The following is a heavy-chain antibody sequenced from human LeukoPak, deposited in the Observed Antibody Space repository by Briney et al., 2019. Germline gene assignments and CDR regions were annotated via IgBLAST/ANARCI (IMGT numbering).Heavy chain of an antibody. CDR2: IYYSGST. V-gene: IGHV4-59*01. Sequence: PSETLSLTCTVSGGSISSYYRSWIRQPPGKGLEWIGYIYYSGSTNYNPSLKSRVTISVDTSKNQFSLKLSSVTAADTAVYYCARAKGWMLLYYYYGMDVWGQGTTVTVSS. D-gene: IGHD6-19*01. CDR3: ARAKGWMLLYYYYGMDV. J-gene: IGHJ6*02. CDR1: GGSISSYY.